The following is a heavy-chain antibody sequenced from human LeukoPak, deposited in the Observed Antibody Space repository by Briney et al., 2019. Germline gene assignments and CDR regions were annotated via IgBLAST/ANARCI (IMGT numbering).Heavy chain of an antibody. CDR3: ARDRGSGFDY. CDR2: IYYSGST. V-gene: IGHV4-59*01. D-gene: IGHD3-10*01. CDR1: GGSISSYY. J-gene: IGHJ4*02. Sequence: PSETLSLTCTVSGGSISSYYWSWIRQPPGKGLEWIGYIYYSGSTNYNPSLKSRVTISVDTSKSQFSLKLSSVTAADTAVYYCARDRGSGFDYWGQGTLVTVSS.